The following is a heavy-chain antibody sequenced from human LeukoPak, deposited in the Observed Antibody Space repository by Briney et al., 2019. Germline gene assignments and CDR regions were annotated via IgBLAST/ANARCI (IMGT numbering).Heavy chain of an antibody. D-gene: IGHD3-10*01. CDR1: NGSISNYY. V-gene: IGHV4-4*07. J-gene: IGHJ6*03. CDR2: IYSSGSP. CDR3: ARDYYGSGSYYNSRSYYYYMDV. Sequence: SETLSLTCSVSNGSISNYYWAWIRQPAGKGLEWIGRIYSSGSPEYNPSLKSRVTMSVDTSKNEIFLNMRSVTAADTAVYYCARDYYGSGSYYNSRSYYYYMDVWGKGTTVTISS.